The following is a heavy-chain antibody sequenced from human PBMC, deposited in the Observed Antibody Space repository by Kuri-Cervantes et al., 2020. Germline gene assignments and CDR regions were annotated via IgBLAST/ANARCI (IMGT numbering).Heavy chain of an antibody. Sequence: PETLSLTCAVYGGSFSGYYWSWIRQPPGKGLEWIGEINHSGSTNYNPSLKSRVTISVDTSKNQFSLKLSSVTAADTAAYYCARDDSSGYCYAGYYYYGMDVWGQGTTVTVSS. CDR1: GGSFSGYY. CDR2: INHSGST. CDR3: ARDDSSGYCYAGYYYYGMDV. V-gene: IGHV4-34*01. J-gene: IGHJ6*02. D-gene: IGHD3-22*01.